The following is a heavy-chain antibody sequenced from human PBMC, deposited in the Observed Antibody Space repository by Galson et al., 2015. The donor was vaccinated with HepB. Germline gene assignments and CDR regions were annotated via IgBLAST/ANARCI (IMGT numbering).Heavy chain of an antibody. CDR2: ISTHTGST. CDR1: GYNFITNG. V-gene: IGHV1-18*01. Sequence: VKVSCKASGYNFITNGISWVRQAPGQGLEWMGWISTHTGSTSYAQKLQGRVTMTADTSTSTAYMELGSLRSDDTALYYCASTVAAYYYYMDVWGQGTLVTVSS. CDR3: ASTVAAYYYYMDV. J-gene: IGHJ6*03. D-gene: IGHD4-23*01.